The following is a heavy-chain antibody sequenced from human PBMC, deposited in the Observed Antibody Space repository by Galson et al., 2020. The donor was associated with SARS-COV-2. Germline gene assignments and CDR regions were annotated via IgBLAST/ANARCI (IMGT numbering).Heavy chain of an antibody. CDR1: GGSFSGYY. J-gene: IGHJ5*02. D-gene: IGHD3-10*01. CDR2: INHSGST. Sequence: SETLSLTCAVYGGSFSGYYWSWIRQPPGKGLEWIGEINHSGSTNYNPSLKSRVTISVDTSKNQFSLKLSSVTAADTAVCYCARGVRLLWFGELCYWFDPWGQGTLVTVSS. CDR3: ARGVRLLWFGELCYWFDP. V-gene: IGHV4-34*01.